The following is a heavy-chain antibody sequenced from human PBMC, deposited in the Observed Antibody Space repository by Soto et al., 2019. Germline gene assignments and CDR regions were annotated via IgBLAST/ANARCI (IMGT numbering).Heavy chain of an antibody. V-gene: IGHV4-59*08. Sequence: PSETLSLTCTVSGGSISSYYWSWIRQPPGKGLEWIGYIYYSGSTNYNPSLKSRVTISVDTSKSQFSLKLSSVTAADTAVYYCARQVAYYGSGSYPVANWFDPWGQGTLVTVSS. CDR3: ARQVAYYGSGSYPVANWFDP. D-gene: IGHD3-10*01. CDR2: IYYSGST. CDR1: GGSISSYY. J-gene: IGHJ5*02.